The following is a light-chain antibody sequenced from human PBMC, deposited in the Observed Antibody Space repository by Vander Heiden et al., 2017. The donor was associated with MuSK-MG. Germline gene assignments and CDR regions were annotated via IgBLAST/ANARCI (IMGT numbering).Light chain of an antibody. Sequence: SPGARATLSCRASQSVSSNLAWYQQKPCQAPRLLIYGASTRATGIPARFSGSGSGTEFTLTISSLQSEDFAVYYCQQYNNWPPITFGPGTKVDIK. V-gene: IGKV3-15*01. CDR3: QQYNNWPPIT. J-gene: IGKJ3*01. CDR2: GAS. CDR1: QSVSSN.